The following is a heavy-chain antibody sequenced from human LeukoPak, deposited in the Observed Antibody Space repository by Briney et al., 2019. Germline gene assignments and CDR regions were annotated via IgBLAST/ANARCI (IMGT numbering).Heavy chain of an antibody. J-gene: IGHJ6*02. D-gene: IGHD3-10*01. CDR2: IIPIFGTA. CDR1: GGTLSSYA. Sequence: SVKVSCKASGGTLSSYAISWVRQAPGQGLEWMGGIIPIFGTANYAQKFQGRVTITADESTSTAYMELSSLRSEDTAVYYCAMSVRYLHYYGSGSYLDYYYYYGMDVWGQGTTVTVSS. V-gene: IGHV1-69*13. CDR3: AMSVRYLHYYGSGSYLDYYYYYGMDV.